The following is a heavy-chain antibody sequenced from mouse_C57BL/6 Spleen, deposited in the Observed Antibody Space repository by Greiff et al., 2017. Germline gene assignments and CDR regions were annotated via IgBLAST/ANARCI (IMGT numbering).Heavy chain of an antibody. CDR2: IYPGDGDT. CDR3: ARDGSFYYAMDY. Sequence: VQLKESGPELVKPGASVKISCKASGYAFSSSWMNWVKQRPGTGLEWIGRIYPGDGDTNYNGKFKGKATLTADKSSSTAYMQLSSLTSEDSAVYFCARDGSFYYAMDYWGQGTSVTVSS. CDR1: GYAFSSSW. V-gene: IGHV1-82*01. J-gene: IGHJ4*01.